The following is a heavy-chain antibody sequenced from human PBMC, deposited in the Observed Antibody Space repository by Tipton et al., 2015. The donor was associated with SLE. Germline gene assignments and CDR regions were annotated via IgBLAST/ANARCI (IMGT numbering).Heavy chain of an antibody. D-gene: IGHD2-8*01. CDR2: IYYSGST. V-gene: IGHV4-59*12. CDR1: GGSISSYY. CDR3: ARDGVYGSSFDY. Sequence: TLSLTCTVSGGSISSYYWSWIRRPPGKGLEWIGYIYYSGSTNYNPSLKSRVTISVDTSKNQFSLKLSSVTAADTAVYYCARDGVYGSSFDYWGQGTLVTVSS. J-gene: IGHJ4*02.